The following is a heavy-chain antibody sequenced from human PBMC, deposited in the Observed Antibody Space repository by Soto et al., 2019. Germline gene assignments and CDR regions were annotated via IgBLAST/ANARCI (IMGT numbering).Heavy chain of an antibody. CDR2: INPDGRST. CDR1: GFTFRSYW. Sequence: EVQVVESGGGLVQPGGSLRLSCAASGFTFRSYWMHWVRQAPGKGLVWVSRINPDGRSTSYADSVKGRFTISRDNAKNTVYLQMNSLRAEDTAVYYCTRDSSDGNYYYGMDVWGQGTTVTVSS. J-gene: IGHJ6*02. CDR3: TRDSSDGNYYYGMDV. V-gene: IGHV3-74*01.